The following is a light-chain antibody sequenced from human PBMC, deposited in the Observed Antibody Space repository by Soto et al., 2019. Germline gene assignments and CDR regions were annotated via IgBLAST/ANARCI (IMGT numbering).Light chain of an antibody. CDR2: DVS. CDR1: NSDVGGYNF. V-gene: IGLV2-11*01. J-gene: IGLJ3*02. Sequence: QSALTQPRSGSGSPGQSVTISCTGTNSDVGGYNFVSWYQQLPGKAPKLMIYDVSQRPSGVPDRFSGSKSGNTASLNISGLQADDEADYFCCSYTASXIWVLGGGTK. CDR3: CSYTASXIWV.